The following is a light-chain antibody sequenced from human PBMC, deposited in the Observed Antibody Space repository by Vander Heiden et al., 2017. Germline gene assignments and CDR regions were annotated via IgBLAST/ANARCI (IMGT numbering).Light chain of an antibody. Sequence: DIQMTQSPSTLSASVGDRVTITCRASQSISTWLAWYQQKPGKAPKPLIHKASSLETGVPSRFSGSGAGTEFTLTISSLQPDDFATYYCQQDNSYSRTFGQGTKVEIK. CDR2: KAS. V-gene: IGKV1-5*03. CDR3: QQDNSYSRT. J-gene: IGKJ1*01. CDR1: QSISTW.